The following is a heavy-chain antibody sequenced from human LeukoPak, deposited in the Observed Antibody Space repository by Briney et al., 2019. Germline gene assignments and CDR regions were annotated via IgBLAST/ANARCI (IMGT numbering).Heavy chain of an antibody. CDR1: AFTFSSYG. J-gene: IGHJ6*03. Sequence: GGSLRLSCAASAFTFSSYGMHWVRQAPGKGLEWVAVIKYDGSKKYYADSVKGRFTISRDNSKNTLFLQMNSLRSEDTAVYYCARMGYFYDFWSGLYYYYYYMDVWGKGTTVTVSS. D-gene: IGHD3-3*01. CDR3: ARMGYFYDFWSGLYYYYYYMDV. V-gene: IGHV3-33*01. CDR2: IKYDGSKK.